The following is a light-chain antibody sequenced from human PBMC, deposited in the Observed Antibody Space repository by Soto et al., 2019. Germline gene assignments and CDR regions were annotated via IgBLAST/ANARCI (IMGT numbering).Light chain of an antibody. Sequence: DIQMTQSPYTLSGSVGYIVTITFRASQTISSWLAWYQQKPGKAPKLLIYKASTLKSGVPSRFSGSGSGTEFTLTISSLQPDDFATYYCQNYNSYSEAFGKGNKVDIK. V-gene: IGKV1-5*03. CDR2: KAS. CDR3: QNYNSYSEA. CDR1: QTISSW. J-gene: IGKJ1*01.